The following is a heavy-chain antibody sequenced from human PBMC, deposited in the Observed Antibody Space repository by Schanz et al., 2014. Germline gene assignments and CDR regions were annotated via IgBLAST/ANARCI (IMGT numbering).Heavy chain of an antibody. CDR2: IKPNSGGT. CDR3: ARTASHDVWRGYIPHYAFDL. J-gene: IGHJ3*01. V-gene: IGHV1-2*02. Sequence: QVQLVQSGAEVRKPGASVKVSCRASGYTFTDYSIHWLRQAPGRGLELMGWIKPNSGGTNYAQKFQGRVTMTSDTSITTVYMEVNSLTSDDTAVFYCARTASHDVWRGYIPHYAFDLWGQGTVVIVSS. CDR1: GYTFTDYS. D-gene: IGHD3-3*01.